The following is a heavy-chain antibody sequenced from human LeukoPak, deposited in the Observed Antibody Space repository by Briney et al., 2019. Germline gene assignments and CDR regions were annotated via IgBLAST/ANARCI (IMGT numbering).Heavy chain of an antibody. Sequence: GGSLRLSCAASGFTFSSYAMHWVRQAPGKGLEWVAVISYDGSNKYYADSVKGRFTISRDNSKNTLYLQMNSLRAEDTAVYYCARGRFGELYDAFDIWGQGKMVTVSS. J-gene: IGHJ3*02. CDR3: ARGRFGELYDAFDI. D-gene: IGHD3-10*01. CDR1: GFTFSSYA. V-gene: IGHV3-30-3*01. CDR2: ISYDGSNK.